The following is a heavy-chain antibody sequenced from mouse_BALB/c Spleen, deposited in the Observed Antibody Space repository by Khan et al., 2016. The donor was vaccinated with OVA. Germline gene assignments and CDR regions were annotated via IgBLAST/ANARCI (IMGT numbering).Heavy chain of an antibody. J-gene: IGHJ4*01. CDR1: GFSLTDYA. Sequence: QVQLVESGPGLVAPSQSLSITCTVSGFSLTDYAVSWIRQPPGKGLEWLGVIWVSGSKYYNSVLKPRLSISKDNSKSQVFLKMNSLQTDDTAMSFGARDNPYYSMDYWGQGTSVTVSS. V-gene: IGHV2-6-5*01. CDR2: IWVSGSK. CDR3: ARDNPYYSMDY.